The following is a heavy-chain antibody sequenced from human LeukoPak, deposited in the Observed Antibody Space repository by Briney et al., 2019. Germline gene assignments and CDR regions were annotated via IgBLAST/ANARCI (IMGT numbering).Heavy chain of an antibody. J-gene: IGHJ5*02. V-gene: IGHV4-59*01. CDR1: GGSTSSSS. CDR3: AIGHGNSNNWFDP. D-gene: IGHD4-23*01. Sequence: PSKTLSLTCTVSGGSTSSSSWNWIRQPPGRGLEWIGYIYNSGFTSYNPSLRSRVSMSVDTSKNQFSLNLTSVTAADTAVYYCAIGHGNSNNWFDPWGQGTLVTVSS. CDR2: IYNSGFT.